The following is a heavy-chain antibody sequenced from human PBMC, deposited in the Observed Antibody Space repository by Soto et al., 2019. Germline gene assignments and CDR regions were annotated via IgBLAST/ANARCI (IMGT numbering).Heavy chain of an antibody. CDR2: INAYNGNT. CDR3: ARVLPVFDP. CDR1: GYTFTSYG. Sequence: QVKLVQSVAEVKKPAASVKVSCKTSGYTFTSYGISWVRQAPGQGLEWMGRINAYNGNTNYAQKLQGRVTMTTDISTSPAYMELRSLRSDATAVCYCARVLPVFDPWGQGTRVSVSS. J-gene: IGHJ5*02. V-gene: IGHV1-18*01.